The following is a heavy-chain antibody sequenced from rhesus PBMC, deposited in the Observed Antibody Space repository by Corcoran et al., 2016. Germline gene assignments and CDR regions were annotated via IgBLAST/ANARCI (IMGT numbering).Heavy chain of an antibody. J-gene: IGHJ4*01. Sequence: QVQLQESGPGLVKPSETLSLTCAVSGGSFSSYWWSWIRQPPGKGLEWMGEINGNSGSTNYHPSLKSRVTISKDASKNQFSLKLSSVTAADTAVYYCARYPRDCSSTYCSSGGIDYWGQGVLVTVSS. CDR2: INGNSGST. CDR3: ARYPRDCSSTYCSSGGIDY. V-gene: IGHV4-80*01. CDR1: GGSFSSYW. D-gene: IGHD2-15*01.